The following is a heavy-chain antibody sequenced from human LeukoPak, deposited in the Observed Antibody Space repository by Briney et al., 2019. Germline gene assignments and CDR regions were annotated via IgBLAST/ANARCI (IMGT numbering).Heavy chain of an antibody. V-gene: IGHV4-39*07. J-gene: IGHJ3*02. CDR1: GGSISSSSYY. CDR3: ARDNFRGDVFDI. CDR2: IYYSGST. D-gene: IGHD3-3*01. Sequence: SETLSLTCTVSGGSISSSSYYWGWIRQPPGKGLEWIGSIYYSGSTYYNPSLKSRVTISVDTSKNQFSLKLSSVTAADTAVYYCARDNFRGDVFDIWGQGTMVTVSS.